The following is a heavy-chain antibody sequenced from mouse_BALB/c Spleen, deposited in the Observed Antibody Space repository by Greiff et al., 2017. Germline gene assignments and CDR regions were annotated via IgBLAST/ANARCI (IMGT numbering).Heavy chain of an antibody. Sequence: EVQLQQSGAELVKPGASVKLSYTASGFNIKDTYMHWVKQRPEQGLEWIGRIDPANGNTKYDPKFQGKATITADTSSNTAYLQLSSLTSEDTAVYYCARSYYRYDYFDYWGQGTTLTVSS. J-gene: IGHJ2*01. V-gene: IGHV14-3*02. CDR2: IDPANGNT. CDR1: GFNIKDTY. CDR3: ARSYYRYDYFDY. D-gene: IGHD2-14*01.